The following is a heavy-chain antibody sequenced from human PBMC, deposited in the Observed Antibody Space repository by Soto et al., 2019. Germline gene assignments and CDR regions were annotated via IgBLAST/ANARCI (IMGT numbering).Heavy chain of an antibody. V-gene: IGHV3-23*01. CDR3: AHPRGFGVFDAYDI. J-gene: IGHJ3*02. CDR1: GFTFSTYA. CDR2: ISGSGGST. Sequence: EVQLLESGGGLVQPGGSLRLSCAASGFTFSTYAMSWVRQAPGKGRGWVSAISGSGGSTFYADSVKGRFTISRDNSMNTLYLQMNSLRTEDTAVYYCAHPRGFGVFDAYDIWGQGTMVTVSS. D-gene: IGHD3-10*01.